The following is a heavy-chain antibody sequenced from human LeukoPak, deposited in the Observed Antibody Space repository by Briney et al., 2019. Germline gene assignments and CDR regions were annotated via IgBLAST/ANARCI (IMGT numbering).Heavy chain of an antibody. Sequence: ASVKVSCKASGYTFTSYGISWVRQAPGQGLEWMGWISVYNGNTNYAQKLQGRVTMTTDTSTSTAHMELRSLRSDDTAVYYCARVGRITIFGVVIMNYDYWGQGTLVTVSS. V-gene: IGHV1-18*01. J-gene: IGHJ4*02. D-gene: IGHD3-3*01. CDR1: GYTFTSYG. CDR3: ARVGRITIFGVVIMNYDY. CDR2: ISVYNGNT.